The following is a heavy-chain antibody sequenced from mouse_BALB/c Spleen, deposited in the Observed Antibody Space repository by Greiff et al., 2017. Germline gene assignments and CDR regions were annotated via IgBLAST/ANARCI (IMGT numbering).Heavy chain of an antibody. D-gene: IGHD1-1*01. J-gene: IGHJ4*01. CDR2: IDTSDSYT. CDR1: GYTFTDYW. V-gene: IGHV1-69*01. CDR3: ARSSSYAMDY. Sequence: QVQLQQPGAELVMPGASVKMSCKASGYTFTDYWMHWVKQRPGQGLEWIGAIDTSDSYTSYNQKFKGKATLTVDESSSTAYMQLSSLTSEDSAVYYCARSSSYAMDYWVQGTSVTVSS.